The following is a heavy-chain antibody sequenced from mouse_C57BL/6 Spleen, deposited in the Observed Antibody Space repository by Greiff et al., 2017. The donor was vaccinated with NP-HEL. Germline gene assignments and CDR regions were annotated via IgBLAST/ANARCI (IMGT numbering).Heavy chain of an antibody. V-gene: IGHV1-50*01. D-gene: IGHD5-1*01. CDR2: IDPSDSYT. J-gene: IGHJ2*01. CDR3: ARAYRDY. Sequence: QVQLQQPGAELVKPGASVKLSCKASGYTFTSYWMQWVKQRPGQGLEWIGEIDPSDSYTNYNQKFKGKATLTVDTSSSTAYMQLSSLTSEDSAVYYCARAYRDYWGQGTTLTVSS. CDR1: GYTFTSYW.